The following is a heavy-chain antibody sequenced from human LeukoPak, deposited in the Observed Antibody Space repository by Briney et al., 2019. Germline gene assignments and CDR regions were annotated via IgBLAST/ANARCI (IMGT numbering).Heavy chain of an antibody. V-gene: IGHV1-46*01. CDR3: ARHLGDNVDAFDI. D-gene: IGHD3-16*02. CDR2: TNPSGGST. Sequence: ASVKVSCKASGYTFTSYYMHWMRQAPGQGLEWMGITNPSGGSTSYAQKFQGRVTMTRDTSTSTVYMELSSLRSEDTAVYYCARHLGDNVDAFDIWGQGTMVTVSS. CDR1: GYTFTSYY. J-gene: IGHJ3*02.